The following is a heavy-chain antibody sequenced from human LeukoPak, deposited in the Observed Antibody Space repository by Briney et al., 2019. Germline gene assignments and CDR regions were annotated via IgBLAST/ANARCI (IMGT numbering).Heavy chain of an antibody. V-gene: IGHV3-30*02. Sequence: GGSLRLSCVASGVTLSSYGMHWVRQAPGKGLEWVAYIRHDGTNQYNADSLKGRFTVSRDNSQNTLYLQMNTLRAEDTAVYYCARDWALDCSGGSCYPGDYWGQGTLVTVSS. D-gene: IGHD2-15*01. J-gene: IGHJ4*02. CDR3: ARDWALDCSGGSCYPGDY. CDR2: IRHDGTNQ. CDR1: GVTLSSYG.